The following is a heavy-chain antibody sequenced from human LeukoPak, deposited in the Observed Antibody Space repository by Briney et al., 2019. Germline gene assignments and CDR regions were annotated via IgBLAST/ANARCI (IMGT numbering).Heavy chain of an antibody. CDR1: GGSISSYY. CDR3: ARVLHYGSGRPNYYYYYYMDV. V-gene: IGHV4-59*01. J-gene: IGHJ6*03. CDR2: IYYSGST. Sequence: PSETLSLTCTVSGGSISSYYWSWIRQPPGKGLEWIGYIYYSGSTNYNPSLKSRVTISVDTSKNQFSLKLSSVTAADTAVYYCARVLHYGSGRPNYYYYYYMDVWGKGTTVTVSS. D-gene: IGHD3-10*01.